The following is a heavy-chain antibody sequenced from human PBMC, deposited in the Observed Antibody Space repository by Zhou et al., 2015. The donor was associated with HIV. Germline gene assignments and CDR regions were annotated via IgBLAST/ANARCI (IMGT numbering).Heavy chain of an antibody. J-gene: IGHJ6*02. D-gene: IGHD3-10*01. CDR3: ARSRSYYGSGPRTGMDV. CDR2: IIPIFGTA. V-gene: IGHV1-69*12. Sequence: QVQLVQSGAEVKKPGSSVKVSCKASGGTFSSYAISWVRQAPGQGLEWMGGIIPIFGTANYAQKFQGRVTITADESTSTAYMELSSLRSEDTAVYYCARSRSYYGSGPRTGMDVWGQGTTVTVSS. CDR1: GGTFSSYA.